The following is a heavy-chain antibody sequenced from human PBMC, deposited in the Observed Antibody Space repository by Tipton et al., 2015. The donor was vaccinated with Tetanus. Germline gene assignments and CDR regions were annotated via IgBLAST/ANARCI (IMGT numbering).Heavy chain of an antibody. J-gene: IGHJ4*02. CDR3: ARDRRDFAYDSRGFYSPLYYFDN. CDR2: ISHNGTT. CDR1: GGSISSDAHY. V-gene: IGHV4-30-4*01. Sequence: LRLSCSVSGGSISSDAHYWSWIRQPPGKGLEWLGYISHNGTTNYNPSLMSRVTLSLDTARGQFSLKLTSVTAADAAVYFCARDRRDFAYDSRGFYSPLYYFDNWGQGLRVTVSS. D-gene: IGHD3-22*01.